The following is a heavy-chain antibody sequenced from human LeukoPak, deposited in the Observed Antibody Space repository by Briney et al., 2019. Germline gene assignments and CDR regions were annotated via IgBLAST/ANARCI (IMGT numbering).Heavy chain of an antibody. J-gene: IGHJ6*02. CDR2: INHSGST. CDR1: GGSSSGYY. CDR3: ATQQQLVRFYYCYGMDV. Sequence: SETLSLTCAVYGGSSSGYYWSRIRQPPGKGLEWIGEINHSGSTSYNPSLKSRVTISVDTSKNQFSLKLSSVTAADTAVYYCATQQQLVRFYYCYGMDVWGQGTTVTVSS. D-gene: IGHD6-13*01. V-gene: IGHV4-34*01.